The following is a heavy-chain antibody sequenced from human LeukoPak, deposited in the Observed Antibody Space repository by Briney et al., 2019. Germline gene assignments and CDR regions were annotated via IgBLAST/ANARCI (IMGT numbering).Heavy chain of an antibody. J-gene: IGHJ3*02. CDR3: ASDSYWQGDAFDI. CDR1: GFTFSSYA. D-gene: IGHD2-8*02. V-gene: IGHV3-30*04. CDR2: ISYDGSNK. Sequence: GRSLRLSCAASGFTFSSYAMHWVRQAPGKGLEWVAVISYDGSNKYYADSVKGRFTISRDNSKNTLYLQMNSLRAEDTAVYYCASDSYWQGDAFDIWGQGTMVTVSS.